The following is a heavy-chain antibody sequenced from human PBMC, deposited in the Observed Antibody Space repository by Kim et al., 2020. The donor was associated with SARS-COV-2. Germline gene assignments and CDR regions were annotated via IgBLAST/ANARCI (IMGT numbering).Heavy chain of an antibody. J-gene: IGHJ4*02. CDR3: ATARGNSGYYHDY. V-gene: IGHV3-33*01. Sequence: GGSLRLSCAASGLTFRSYGMHWVRQAPGKGLEWVAVIWYDGSNKYYTDSVKGRFTIAKDNSKKMLYLQMNSLRVEDTAVYYCATARGNSGYYHDYWGQGILVTVSS. D-gene: IGHD3-22*01. CDR1: GLTFRSYG. CDR2: IWYDGSNK.